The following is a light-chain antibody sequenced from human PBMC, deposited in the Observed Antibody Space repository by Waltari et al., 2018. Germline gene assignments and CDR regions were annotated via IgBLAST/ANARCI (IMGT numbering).Light chain of an antibody. CDR2: WAS. CDR3: QQYYITPLS. J-gene: IGKJ4*01. CDR1: QSLFYSPNNKNY. V-gene: IGKV4-1*01. Sequence: DVVMTQSPDFLAVSLGERAPIHCKSSQSLFYSPNNKNYFAWYQQKPGQPPNLLIYWASTRESGVPDRFSGSGSGTDFTLTISSLQAEDVAIYFCQQYYITPLSFGGGTRVEIK.